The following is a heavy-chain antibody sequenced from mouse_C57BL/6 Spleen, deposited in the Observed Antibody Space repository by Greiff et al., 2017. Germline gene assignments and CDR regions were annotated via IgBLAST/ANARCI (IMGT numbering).Heavy chain of an antibody. CDR3: ARSDGNYEGYFDV. CDR1: GYAFSSSW. V-gene: IGHV1-82*01. Sequence: QLQQSGPELVKPGASVKISCKASGYAFSSSWMNWVKQRPGKGLEWIGRIYPGDGDTNYNGKFKGKATLTADKSSSTAYMQLSSLTSEDSAVYFCARSDGNYEGYFDVWGTGTTVTVSS. D-gene: IGHD2-1*01. CDR2: IYPGDGDT. J-gene: IGHJ1*03.